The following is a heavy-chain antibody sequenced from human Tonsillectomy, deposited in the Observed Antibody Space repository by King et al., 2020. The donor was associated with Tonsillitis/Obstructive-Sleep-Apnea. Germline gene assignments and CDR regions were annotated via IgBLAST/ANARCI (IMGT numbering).Heavy chain of an antibody. CDR1: GGSISSYY. Sequence: VQLQESGPGLVKPSETLSLTCTVSGGSISSYYWSWIRQPPGKGLEWIGYIYYSGSTNYNPSLKSRVTISVDTSKNQFSLKLSSVTAADTAVYYCARSYCYSTSCYSYWYFDLWGRGTLVSVSS. D-gene: IGHD2-2*01. CDR3: ARSYCYSTSCYSYWYFDL. CDR2: IYYSGST. V-gene: IGHV4-59*01. J-gene: IGHJ2*01.